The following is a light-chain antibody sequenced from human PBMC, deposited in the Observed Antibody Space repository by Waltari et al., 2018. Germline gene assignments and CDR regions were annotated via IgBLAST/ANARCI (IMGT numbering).Light chain of an antibody. CDR3: ASFTRANPLI. V-gene: IGLV2-14*02. Sequence: GYYNFGSWYQQHPGKAPKLVIFVARRWPSGVSHRFSASNFVTTAFLTISGLHQVDEAPYYCASFTRANPLIFGAGTTVTV. CDR2: VAR. CDR1: GYYNF. J-gene: IGLJ2*01.